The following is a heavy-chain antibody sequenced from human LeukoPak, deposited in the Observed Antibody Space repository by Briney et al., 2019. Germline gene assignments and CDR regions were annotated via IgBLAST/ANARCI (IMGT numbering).Heavy chain of an antibody. D-gene: IGHD6-13*01. CDR2: ISYAGGNE. CDR3: AKDQYGSSWTGEYYYYYYMDV. Sequence: GGSLRLSCAASGFTFSHYPMHWVRQAPGKGLEWVAVISYAGGNEYYADSVKGRFTISRDNSKNTLYLQMNSLRADDTAVYYCAKDQYGSSWTGEYYYYYYMDVWGKGTTVTVSS. J-gene: IGHJ6*03. CDR1: GFTFSHYP. V-gene: IGHV3-30-3*01.